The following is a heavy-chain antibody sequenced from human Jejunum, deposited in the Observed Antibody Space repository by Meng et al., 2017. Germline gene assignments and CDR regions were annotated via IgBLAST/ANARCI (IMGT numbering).Heavy chain of an antibody. CDR2: INRSGSP. Sequence: QVQLQQWGAGLLKPSETLSLTCAVYDGSFRSYYWSWIRQPPGKGLEWIGEINRSGSPNYNPSLKSRVTMSVDTNHFSLTLTSVTAADTAVYYCARNGAYSADHWGQGTLVTVYS. CDR3: ARNGAYSADH. V-gene: IGHV4-34*01. D-gene: IGHD2-15*01. J-gene: IGHJ4*02. CDR1: DGSFRSYY.